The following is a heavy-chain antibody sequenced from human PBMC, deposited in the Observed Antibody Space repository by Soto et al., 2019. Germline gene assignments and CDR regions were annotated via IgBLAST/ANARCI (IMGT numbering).Heavy chain of an antibody. CDR1: GFAFSSHA. CDR3: IAASGVDY. D-gene: IGHD6-25*01. J-gene: IGHJ4*02. Sequence: GGSLRLSCPASGFAFSSHAMHWVRQAPGKGLEWVAVISYDGSNKYYADSVKGRFTISRDNSKNTLYLQMNSLRAEDTAVYYCIAASGVDYWGQGTLVTVSS. CDR2: ISYDGSNK. V-gene: IGHV3-30-3*01.